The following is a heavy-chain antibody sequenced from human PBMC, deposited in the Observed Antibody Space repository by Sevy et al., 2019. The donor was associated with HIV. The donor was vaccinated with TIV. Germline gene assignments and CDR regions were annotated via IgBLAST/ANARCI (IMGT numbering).Heavy chain of an antibody. CDR2: TRNKANGYTT. Sequence: GGSLRLSCVASGFTFSDHYMEWVRQAPGKGLEWVGRTRNKANGYTTEYAASVKGRFTISRDESKISLYVQMNSLKAEDTAVYYCATHAGIAAAGRVFDYWGQGTLVTVSS. V-gene: IGHV3-72*01. J-gene: IGHJ4*02. CDR1: GFTFSDHY. D-gene: IGHD6-13*01. CDR3: ATHAGIAAAGRVFDY.